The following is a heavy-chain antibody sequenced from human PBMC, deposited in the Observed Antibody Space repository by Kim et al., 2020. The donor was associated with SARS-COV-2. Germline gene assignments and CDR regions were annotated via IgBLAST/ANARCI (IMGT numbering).Heavy chain of an antibody. CDR2: GSNK. J-gene: IGHJ4*02. Sequence: GSNKYYADSVKGRFTISRDNSKNTLYLQMNSRRAEDTAVYYCAKDHPPDYWGQGTLVTVSS. CDR3: AKDHPPDY. V-gene: IGHV3-30*02.